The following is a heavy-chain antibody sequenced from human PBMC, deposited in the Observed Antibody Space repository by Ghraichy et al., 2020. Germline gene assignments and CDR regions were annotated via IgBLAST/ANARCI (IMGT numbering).Heavy chain of an antibody. CDR2: IYHTGST. CDR1: GGSISNSNW. D-gene: IGHD3-10*01. V-gene: IGHV4-4*02. J-gene: IGHJ6*02. Sequence: SETLSLTCTVSGGSISNSNWWSWVRQPPGKGLEWIGDIYHTGSTDFNPSLKSRVTISVDKSKNYFSLKVTSVTAADTAVYYCARDMRYYGSGTYLLHGMDVWGQGTTVTGS. CDR3: ARDMRYYGSGTYLLHGMDV.